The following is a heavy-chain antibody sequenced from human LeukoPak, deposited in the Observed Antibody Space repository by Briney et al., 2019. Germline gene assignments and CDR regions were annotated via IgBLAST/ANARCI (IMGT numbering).Heavy chain of an antibody. CDR3: ARGGNNNWLDS. J-gene: IGHJ5*01. CDR1: GGSFSSYY. Sequence: SETLSLTCAVYGGSFSSYYWSWIRQPPGKGLEWIGEINHTGGTNYNPSLKSRVTISVDMSKDQYSLKLTSVTAADTAVYYCARGGNNNWLDSWGQGTLVTVST. CDR2: INHTGGT. V-gene: IGHV4-34*01. D-gene: IGHD4-23*01.